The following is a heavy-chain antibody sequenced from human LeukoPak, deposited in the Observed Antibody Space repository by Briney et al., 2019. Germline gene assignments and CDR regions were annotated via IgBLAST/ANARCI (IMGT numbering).Heavy chain of an antibody. CDR1: GGSFSGYY. D-gene: IGHD3-22*01. J-gene: IGHJ4*02. V-gene: IGHV4-34*01. CDR2: INHSGST. Sequence: SETLSLTCAVYGGSFSGYYWSWIRQPPGEGLEWIGEINHSGSTNYNPSLKSRVTISVDTSKNQFSLKLSSVTAADTAVYYCASRPQTDYYDSSGYYGENFEYWGQGTLVTVSS. CDR3: ASRPQTDYYDSSGYYGENFEY.